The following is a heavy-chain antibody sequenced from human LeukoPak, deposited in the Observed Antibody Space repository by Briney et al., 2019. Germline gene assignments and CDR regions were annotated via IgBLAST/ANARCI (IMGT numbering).Heavy chain of an antibody. Sequence: PSETLSLTCTVSGGSISNYYWSWIRQPPGKGLEWLGYIYYSGSTNYNPSLESRVTISVDTSNQFSLKLSSVTAADTAVYYCARRFVDSSGYYYVDYWGQGTLVTVSS. CDR3: ARRFVDSSGYYYVDY. J-gene: IGHJ4*02. D-gene: IGHD3-22*01. CDR1: GGSISNYY. V-gene: IGHV4-59*08. CDR2: IYYSGST.